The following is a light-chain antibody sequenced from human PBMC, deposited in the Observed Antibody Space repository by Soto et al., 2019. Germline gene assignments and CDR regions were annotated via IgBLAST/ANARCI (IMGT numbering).Light chain of an antibody. J-gene: IGLJ2*01. CDR3: AAWDDSLNGVV. CDR2: SNN. V-gene: IGLV1-44*01. CDR1: SSNIGSNT. Sequence: QSVLTQPTSATGTTGQRVTISCSGSSSNIGSNTVNWYQQVPRTAPKLLIYSNNQRPSGVPDRFSGSKSGTSVSLAISGLQSEDEADYYCAAWDDSLNGVVLGGGTKVTVL.